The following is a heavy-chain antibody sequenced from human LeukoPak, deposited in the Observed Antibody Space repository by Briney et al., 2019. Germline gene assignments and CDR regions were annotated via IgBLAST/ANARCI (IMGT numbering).Heavy chain of an antibody. V-gene: IGHV3-30-3*01. CDR2: ISYDGSNK. Sequence: PGRSLRLSCAASGFTFSSYAMHWVRQAPGKGLEWVAVISYDGSNKYYADSVKGRFTISRDNSKNTLYLQMNSLRAEDTAVYYCARDMRQWLANNWFDPWGQGTLVTVSS. CDR3: ARDMRQWLANNWFDP. J-gene: IGHJ5*02. CDR1: GFTFSSYA. D-gene: IGHD6-19*01.